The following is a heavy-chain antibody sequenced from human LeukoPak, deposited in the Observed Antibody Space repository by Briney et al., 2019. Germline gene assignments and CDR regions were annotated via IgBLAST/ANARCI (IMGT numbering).Heavy chain of an antibody. CDR2: ISSYNGNT. CDR1: NYTFTSYG. V-gene: IGHV1-18*01. J-gene: IGHJ5*02. Sequence: ASVKVPCKASNYTFTSYGISWVRQAPGQGLEWMGWISSYNGNTDYAQKLQGRVTMTTDTSTSTAYMELKSLRSDDTAVYYCATLKTECSYDETWGQGTLVTVSS. D-gene: IGHD5-18*01. CDR3: ATLKTECSYDET.